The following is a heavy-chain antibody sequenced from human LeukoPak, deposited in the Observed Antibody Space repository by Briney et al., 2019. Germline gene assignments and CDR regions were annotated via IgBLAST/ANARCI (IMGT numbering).Heavy chain of an antibody. CDR3: ARVGAGGYVWGSYRYYFEY. CDR1: GFTFSSYS. V-gene: IGHV3-21*01. J-gene: IGHJ4*02. CDR2: ISSSSSYI. D-gene: IGHD3-16*02. Sequence: GGSLRLSCAASGFTFSSYSMNWVRQAPGKGLKWVSSISSSSSYIYYADSVKGRFTISRDNAKNSLYLQMNSLRAEDTAVYYCARVGAGGYVWGSYRYYFEYWGQGTLVTVSS.